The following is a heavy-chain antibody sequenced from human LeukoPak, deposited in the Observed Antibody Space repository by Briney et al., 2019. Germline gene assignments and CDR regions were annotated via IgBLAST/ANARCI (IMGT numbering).Heavy chain of an antibody. Sequence: GGSLRLSCAASGFTVSGNYMNWVRQAPGKGLEWVSVIFSSGSTYYADSVKGRFTISRHNSKNTLYLQMNSLRAEDTAMYYCARDKDYIWAFDIWGQGTMVTVSS. CDR2: IFSSGST. CDR3: ARDKDYIWAFDI. J-gene: IGHJ3*02. V-gene: IGHV3-53*04. CDR1: GFTVSGNY. D-gene: IGHD3-10*01.